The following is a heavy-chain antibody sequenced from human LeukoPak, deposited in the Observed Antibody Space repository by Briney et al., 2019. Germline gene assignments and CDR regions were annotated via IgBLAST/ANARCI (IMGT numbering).Heavy chain of an antibody. D-gene: IGHD3-22*01. CDR2: VNPNSGNT. V-gene: IGHV1-8*03. CDR1: GYTFTSYD. CDR3: ARTYYYDSRGPNWFDP. Sequence: GASVKVSCKASGYTFTSYDINWVRQATGQGLEWMGWVNPNSGNTGYAQKFQGRVTITRNTSISTAYMELSSLRSEDTAVYYCARTYYYDSRGPNWFDPWGQGTLVTVSS. J-gene: IGHJ5*02.